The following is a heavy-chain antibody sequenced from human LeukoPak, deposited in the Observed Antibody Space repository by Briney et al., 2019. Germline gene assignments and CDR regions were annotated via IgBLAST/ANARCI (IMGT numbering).Heavy chain of an antibody. D-gene: IGHD6-19*01. J-gene: IGHJ4*02. CDR1: GFTFSNAW. Sequence: GGSLRLSCAASGFTFSNAWMSWVRQAPGKGLEWVSYISSSGTTIYYADSVKGRFTISRDNAKNSLYLQMNSLRAEDTAVYYCARDLVGVAHFDYWGQGTLVTVSS. CDR3: ARDLVGVAHFDY. V-gene: IGHV3-11*04. CDR2: ISSSGTTI.